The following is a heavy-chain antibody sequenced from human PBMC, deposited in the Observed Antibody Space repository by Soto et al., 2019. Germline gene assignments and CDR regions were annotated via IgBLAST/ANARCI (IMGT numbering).Heavy chain of an antibody. V-gene: IGHV1-69*06. J-gene: IGHJ6*02. CDR1: GGTFNNYG. CDR3: ATQAVAGATGHGMGV. Sequence: QVQLVQSGAEVKKPGSSVKVSCKASGGTFNNYGISWVRQAPGQGLEWMGGVIPIFGSAKYTEFFRGRITITADTATSTAYMELSSLKSEDTAVYYCATQAVAGATGHGMGVWGQGTTVTVSS. CDR2: VIPIFGSA. D-gene: IGHD6-13*01.